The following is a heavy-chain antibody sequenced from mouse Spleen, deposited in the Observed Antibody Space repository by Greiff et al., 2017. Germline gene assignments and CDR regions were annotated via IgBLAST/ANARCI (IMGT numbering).Heavy chain of an antibody. V-gene: IGHV1-7*01. CDR2: INPSTGYT. J-gene: IGHJ3*01. Sequence: VQLQQSGAELAKPGASVKMSCKASGYTFTSYWMHWVKQRPGQGLEWIGYINPSTGYTEYNQKFKDKATLTADKSSSTAYMQLSSLTSEDSAVYYCASYGIRFAYWGQGTLVTVSA. CDR3: ASYGIRFAY. D-gene: IGHD2-1*01. CDR1: GYTFTSYW.